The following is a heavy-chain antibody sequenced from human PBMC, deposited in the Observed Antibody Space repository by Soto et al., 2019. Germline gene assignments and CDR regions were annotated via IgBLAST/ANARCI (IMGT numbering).Heavy chain of an antibody. CDR1: GFTFSSYG. V-gene: IGHV3-33*01. J-gene: IGHJ6*02. CDR3: ESGTGSHVYYYYGMDV. CDR2: IWYDGSNK. D-gene: IGHD1-26*01. Sequence: RGSLRLSCAASGFTFSSYGMHWVCQAPGKGLEWVAVIWYDGSNKYYADSVKGRFTISRDNSKNTLYLQMNSLRAEDTAVYYCESGTGSHVYYYYGMDVWGQGTTVTVSS.